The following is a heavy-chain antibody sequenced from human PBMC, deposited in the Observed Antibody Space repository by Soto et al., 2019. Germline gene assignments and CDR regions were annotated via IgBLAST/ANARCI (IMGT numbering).Heavy chain of an antibody. CDR1: GFTFSSYG. CDR2: IWYDGSNK. D-gene: IGHD2-2*01. Sequence: PGGSLRLACAASGFTFSSYGMHWVRQAPGKGLEWVAVIWYDGSNKYYADSVKGRFTISRDNSKNTLYLQMNSLRAEDTAVYYCARGYCSSTSCYLFDYWGQGT. J-gene: IGHJ4*02. CDR3: ARGYCSSTSCYLFDY. V-gene: IGHV3-33*01.